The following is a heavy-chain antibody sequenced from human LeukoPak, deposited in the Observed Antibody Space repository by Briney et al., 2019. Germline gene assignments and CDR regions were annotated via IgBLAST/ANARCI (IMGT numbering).Heavy chain of an antibody. CDR2: IYYSGST. Sequence: WETLSLTCTVSGGSISSSSYYWGWIRQPPGKGLEWIGSIYYSGSTYYNPSLKSRVTISVDTSKNQFSLKLSSVTAADTAVYYCAGNRYYYDSSGYYHDFDYWGQGTLVTVSS. D-gene: IGHD3-22*01. CDR1: GGSISSSSYY. CDR3: AGNRYYYDSSGYYHDFDY. J-gene: IGHJ4*02. V-gene: IGHV4-39*01.